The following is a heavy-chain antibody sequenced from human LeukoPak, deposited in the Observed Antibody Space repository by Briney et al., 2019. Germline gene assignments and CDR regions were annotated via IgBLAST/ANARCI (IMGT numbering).Heavy chain of an antibody. CDR1: GFTFSSYA. D-gene: IGHD6-13*01. CDR3: ARERIAATGTGWFDP. CDR2: ISHDGRNK. V-gene: IGHV3-30*04. J-gene: IGHJ5*02. Sequence: GGSLRLSCAASGFTFSSYAIHWVRQAPGKGLEWVAVISHDGRNKYYADSVKGRFTISRDNSKNTLYLQMNSLRSEDTALYYCARERIAATGTGWFDPWGQGTLVTVSS.